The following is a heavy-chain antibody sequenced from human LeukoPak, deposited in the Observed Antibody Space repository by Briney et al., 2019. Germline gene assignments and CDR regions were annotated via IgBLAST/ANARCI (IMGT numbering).Heavy chain of an antibody. J-gene: IGHJ4*02. D-gene: IGHD2/OR15-2a*01. CDR3: ARVLSVSYCDS. Sequence: GSLRLSCAASGFTVSSNYMSWVRQAPGKGLEWVSVIYSGGTTYYAGSVKGRFTISRDNSKNTLYLQMNSLRGEDTAVYYCARVLSVSYCDSWGQGTLVTVSS. CDR2: IYSGGTT. V-gene: IGHV3-53*01. CDR1: GFTVSSNY.